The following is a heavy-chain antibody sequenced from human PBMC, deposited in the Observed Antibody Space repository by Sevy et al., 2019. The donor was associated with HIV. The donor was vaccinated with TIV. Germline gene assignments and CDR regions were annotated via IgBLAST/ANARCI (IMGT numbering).Heavy chain of an antibody. V-gene: IGHV1-18*01. CDR1: GYTFTSYG. D-gene: IGHD3-10*01. CDR3: ARDRGDLPYYYGSGPYYYYGMDV. J-gene: IGHJ6*02. Sequence: ASVKVSCKASGYTFTSYGISWVRQAPGQGLEWMGWISAYNGNTNYAQKLQGRVTMTTDTSTSTAYMELRSLRSDDTAVYYCARDRGDLPYYYGSGPYYYYGMDVWGQGTTVTVSS. CDR2: ISAYNGNT.